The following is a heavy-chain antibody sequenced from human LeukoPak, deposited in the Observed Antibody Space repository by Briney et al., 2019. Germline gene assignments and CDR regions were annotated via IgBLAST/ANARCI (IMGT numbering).Heavy chain of an antibody. CDR3: AREAEYSYGTHFDY. CDR2: IIPIFGTA. D-gene: IGHD5-18*01. V-gene: IGHV1-69*13. J-gene: IGHJ4*02. CDR1: GGTFGSYA. Sequence: SVKVSCKASGGTFGSYAISWVRQAPGQGLEWLGGIIPIFGTANYAQKFQGRVTITADESTSTAYMELSSLRSEDTAVYYCAREAEYSYGTHFDYWGQGTLVTVSS.